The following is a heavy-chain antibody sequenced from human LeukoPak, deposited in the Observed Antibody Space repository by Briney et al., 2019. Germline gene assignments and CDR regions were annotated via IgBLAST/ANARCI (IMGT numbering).Heavy chain of an antibody. Sequence: PSETLSLTCAVSGYSINSACYWGWIRQPPGKGLEWIGSMYHSGITYYNPSLKSRVTISVDTSKNQFSLKLNSVTAADTAVYYCARLTPGKNWFDPWGQGTLVTVSS. CDR2: MYHSGIT. D-gene: IGHD3-10*01. CDR1: GYSINSACY. J-gene: IGHJ5*02. V-gene: IGHV4-38-2*01. CDR3: ARLTPGKNWFDP.